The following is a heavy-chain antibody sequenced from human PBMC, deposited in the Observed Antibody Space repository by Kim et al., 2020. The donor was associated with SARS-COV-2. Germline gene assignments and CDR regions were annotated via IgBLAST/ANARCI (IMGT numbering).Heavy chain of an antibody. CDR3: AKDRWDRKAAAGTLFDY. Sequence: GGSLRLSCAASGFTFSSYAMSWVRQAPGKGLEWVSAISGSGGSTYYADSVKGRFTISRDNSKNTLYLQMNSLRAEDTAVYYCAKDRWDRKAAAGTLFDYWGQGTLVTVSS. V-gene: IGHV3-23*01. CDR2: ISGSGGST. J-gene: IGHJ4*02. D-gene: IGHD6-13*01. CDR1: GFTFSSYA.